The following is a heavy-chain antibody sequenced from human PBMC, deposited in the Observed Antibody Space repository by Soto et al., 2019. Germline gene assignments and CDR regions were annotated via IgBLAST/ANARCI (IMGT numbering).Heavy chain of an antibody. CDR1: GLTFSIYA. V-gene: IGHV3-23*01. D-gene: IGHD3-9*01. Sequence: GSLSPCVEAAGLTFSIYAMCWVRQAPGKGLEWVSCISGSGGSTYYADSVKGRFTISRDNSKNTLYLHMNSMRAEDTAVYYCATDFLGYSDWSTSFDYWGQGTVVTVPS. J-gene: IGHJ4*02. CDR3: ATDFLGYSDWSTSFDY. CDR2: ISGSGGST.